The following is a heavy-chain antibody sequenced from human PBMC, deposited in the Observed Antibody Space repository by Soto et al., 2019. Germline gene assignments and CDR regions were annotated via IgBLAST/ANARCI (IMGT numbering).Heavy chain of an antibody. V-gene: IGHV3-11*01. J-gene: IGHJ6*02. D-gene: IGHD6-13*01. Sequence: QVQLVESGGGLVKPGGSLRLSCAASGFTFSDYYMSWIRQAPGKGLEWVSYISSSGSTIDYADSVKGRFTISRDNAKMSRDLQMNRLRAEDTAVYYSVRGVQQLHGMAVWGQGITVTVSS. CDR2: ISSSGSTI. CDR3: VRGVQQLHGMAV. CDR1: GFTFSDYY.